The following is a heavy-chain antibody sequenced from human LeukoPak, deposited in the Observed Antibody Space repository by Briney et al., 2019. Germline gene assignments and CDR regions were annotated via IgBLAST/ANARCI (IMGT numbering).Heavy chain of an antibody. CDR2: ISDSGSTI. CDR3: ARVEMANNRDWFDP. Sequence: GGSLRLSCAASGFTFSSYSMNWVRQAPGKGLEWVSYISDSGSTIYYADSVKGRFTISRDNSKNTLYLQMNSLRAEDTAVYYCARVEMANNRDWFDPWGQGTLVTVSS. J-gene: IGHJ5*02. CDR1: GFTFSSYS. V-gene: IGHV3-48*01. D-gene: IGHD5-24*01.